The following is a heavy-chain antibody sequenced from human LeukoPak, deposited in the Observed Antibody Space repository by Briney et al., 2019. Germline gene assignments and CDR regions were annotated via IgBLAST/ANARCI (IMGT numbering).Heavy chain of an antibody. Sequence: GGSLRLSCAASGFTFSNAWMSWVRQAPGKGLEWVGRIKSKTDGGTTDYAASVKGRFTISRDDSKNTLYLQMNSLRAEDTAVYYCAKDRVAMVRGHDAFDIWGQGTMVTVSS. CDR1: GFTFSNAW. CDR2: IKSKTDGGTT. D-gene: IGHD3-10*01. J-gene: IGHJ3*02. CDR3: AKDRVAMVRGHDAFDI. V-gene: IGHV3-15*01.